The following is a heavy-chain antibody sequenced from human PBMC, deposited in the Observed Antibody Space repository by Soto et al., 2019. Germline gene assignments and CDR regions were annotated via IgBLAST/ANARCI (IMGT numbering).Heavy chain of an antibody. CDR3: MRHGNGTPFYFDL. J-gene: IGHJ4*02. V-gene: IGHV5-10-1*03. CDR1: GYRFINYW. CDR2: IDPSDSYT. D-gene: IGHD1-1*01. Sequence: EVQLVQSGAEVKKPGESLRLSCQGSGYRFINYWISWVRQMPGKGLEWVGRIDPSDSYTVYSPSFQGHVTISIDTAINTAFLEWRSLQASDTAMYYCMRHGNGTPFYFDLWGRGNLVPVSS.